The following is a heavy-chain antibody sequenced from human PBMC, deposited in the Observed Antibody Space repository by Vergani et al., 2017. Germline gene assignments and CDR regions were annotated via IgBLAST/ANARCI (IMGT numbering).Heavy chain of an antibody. D-gene: IGHD2/OR15-2a*01. Sequence: QVQLVESGGGVVQPGGSLRLSCAASGFTFSSYGMHWVRQAPGKGLEWVAFIRYDGSNKYYADSVKGRFTISRDNSKNTLYLQMNSLRAEDTAVYYCAKDLSVSPYYYYYMDVWGKGP. J-gene: IGHJ6*03. V-gene: IGHV3-30*02. CDR2: IRYDGSNK. CDR3: AKDLSVSPYYYYYMDV. CDR1: GFTFSSYG.